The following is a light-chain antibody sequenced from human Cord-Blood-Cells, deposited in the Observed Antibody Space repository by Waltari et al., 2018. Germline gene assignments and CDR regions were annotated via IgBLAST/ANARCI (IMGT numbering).Light chain of an antibody. CDR3: QQYDNLLFT. V-gene: IGKV1-33*01. Sequence: DIQSSQSPSSLSASVGDSCTTPCQASGDITNDSNWYQQKPGKAPKLLIYDESNLETGVPSRFSGSGSGTDFTFSISSLKPEDIATDYCQQYDNLLFTFGGGTKVEIK. CDR1: GDITND. J-gene: IGKJ4*01. CDR2: DES.